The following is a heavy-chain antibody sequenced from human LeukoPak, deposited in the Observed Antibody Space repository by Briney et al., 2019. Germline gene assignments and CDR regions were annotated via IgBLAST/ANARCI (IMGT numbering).Heavy chain of an antibody. Sequence: PGGSLRLSCAASGFTFSSNRMSWGGQAPGKGRGWVANIKQDGSEKYYVDSVKGRFTISRDNAKNSRYLQMNSLRAEDTGVYCCPRCDVVYCSSTSYYYPFYYSGQGALVTVSS. CDR3: PRCDVVYCSSTSYYYPFYY. CDR1: GFTFSSNR. J-gene: IGHJ4*02. D-gene: IGHD2-2*01. CDR2: IKQDGSEK. V-gene: IGHV3-7*01.